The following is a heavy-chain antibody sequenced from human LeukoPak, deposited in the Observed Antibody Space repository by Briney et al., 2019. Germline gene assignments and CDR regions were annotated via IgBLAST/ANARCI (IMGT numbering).Heavy chain of an antibody. D-gene: IGHD3-10*01. Sequence: GGSLRLSCAASGFTFSNYWMHWVRQAPGKGLVWVSRITSDGKSTSYADSAKGRFTMTRDNAKNTLYLQMNGLRAEDTAVYYCARDLYYYGSGSYVPGLPDYWGQGTLVTVSS. CDR2: ITSDGKST. J-gene: IGHJ4*02. CDR3: ARDLYYYGSGSYVPGLPDY. V-gene: IGHV3-74*01. CDR1: GFTFSNYW.